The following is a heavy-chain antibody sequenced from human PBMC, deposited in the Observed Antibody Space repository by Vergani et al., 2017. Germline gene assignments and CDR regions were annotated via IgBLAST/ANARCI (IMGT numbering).Heavy chain of an antibody. CDR1: GGSISSSSYY. Sequence: QLQLQESGPGLVKPSETLSLTCTVAGGSISSSSYYWGWIRQPPGTGLEWIGSIYYSGSTYYNPSLKSRVTISVDTSKNQFSLKLSSVTAADTAVYYCASASIDFWSGYYYYYYGMDVWGQGTTVTVSS. D-gene: IGHD3-3*01. CDR3: ASASIDFWSGYYYYYYGMDV. V-gene: IGHV4-39*07. CDR2: IYYSGST. J-gene: IGHJ6*02.